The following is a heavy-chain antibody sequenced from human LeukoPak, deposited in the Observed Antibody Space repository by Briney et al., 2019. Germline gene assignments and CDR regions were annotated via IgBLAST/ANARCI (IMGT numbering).Heavy chain of an antibody. J-gene: IGHJ4*02. CDR3: ARVPKVGAIRLDY. V-gene: IGHV1-46*01. CDR1: GYAFSNYY. D-gene: IGHD1-26*01. Sequence: ASVKASCKAFGYAFSNYYIHWVRQAPGQGLEWMGFINPSGGSPSYAQKFQGRVTMTWDTSPSTVHMDLNSLTSEDTALYYCARVPKVGAIRLDYWGQGTLVTVSS. CDR2: INPSGGSP.